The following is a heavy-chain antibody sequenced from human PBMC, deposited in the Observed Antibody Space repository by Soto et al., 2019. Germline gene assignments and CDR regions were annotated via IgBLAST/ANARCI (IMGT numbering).Heavy chain of an antibody. CDR1: GYSFTSYW. CDR3: ARHALGYCSGGSCYSYYYYGMDV. J-gene: IGHJ6*02. D-gene: IGHD2-15*01. CDR2: IYPGDSDT. Sequence: GESLKISCKGSGYSFTSYWIGWVRQMPGKGLEWMGIIYPGDSDTRYSPSFQGQVTISADKSISTAYLQWSSLKASDTAMYYCARHALGYCSGGSCYSYYYYGMDVWGQGTTVTVSS. V-gene: IGHV5-51*01.